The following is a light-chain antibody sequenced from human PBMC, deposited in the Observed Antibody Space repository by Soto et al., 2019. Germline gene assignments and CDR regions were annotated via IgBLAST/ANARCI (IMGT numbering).Light chain of an antibody. CDR1: SSDVGGYNY. Sequence: QSALTQPASVSGSPGQSITISCTGTSSDVGGYNYVSWYQQHPGKAPKLMIYEVSKRPSGVSNRFFGSKSGNTASLTISGLQTEDEADYYCSSFTSINTWVFGGGTKLTVL. V-gene: IGLV2-14*01. CDR3: SSFTSINTWV. J-gene: IGLJ3*02. CDR2: EVS.